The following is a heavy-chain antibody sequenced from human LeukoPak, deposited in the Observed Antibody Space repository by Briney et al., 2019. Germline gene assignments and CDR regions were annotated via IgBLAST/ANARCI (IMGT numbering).Heavy chain of an antibody. J-gene: IGHJ3*02. CDR2: TSSGSSTI. CDR3: ARSWSSWDAFDI. D-gene: IGHD3-3*01. Sequence: GGSLRLSCAASGFTFSSYAMNWVRQAPGKGLEWLSYTSSGSSTIYYADSAKGRFTISRDNAKNSLYLQMNSLGAEDTAVYYCARSWSSWDAFDIWGQGTMVTVSS. CDR1: GFTFSSYA. V-gene: IGHV3-48*01.